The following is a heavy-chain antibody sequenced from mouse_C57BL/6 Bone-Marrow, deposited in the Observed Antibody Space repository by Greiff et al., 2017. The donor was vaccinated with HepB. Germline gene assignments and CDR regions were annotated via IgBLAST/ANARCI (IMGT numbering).Heavy chain of an antibody. CDR2: IWRGGST. Sequence: QVQLQQSGPGLVQPSQSLSITCTVSGFSLTSYGVHWVRQSPGKGLEWLGVIWRGGSTDYNAAFMSRLSITKDNSKSQVFFKMNSLQADDTAIYYCAKNGSPIFYYFDYWGQGTTLTVSS. CDR3: AKNGSPIFYYFDY. V-gene: IGHV2-5*01. CDR1: GFSLTSYG. J-gene: IGHJ2*01. D-gene: IGHD6-5*01.